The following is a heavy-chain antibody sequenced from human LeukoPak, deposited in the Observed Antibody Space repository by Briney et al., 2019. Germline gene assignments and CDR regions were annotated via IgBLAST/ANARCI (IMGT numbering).Heavy chain of an antibody. CDR1: GFTFSSYW. J-gene: IGHJ2*01. CDR3: ARKKNSAYWYFDL. D-gene: IGHD4-23*01. Sequence: GGSLRLSCAASGFTFSSYWMSWVRQAPGKGLEWVANIKQDGSEKYYVDSVKGRFTISRDNAKNSLYLQMNSLRAEDTAVYYCARKKNSAYWYFDLWGRGTLVTVSP. CDR2: IKQDGSEK. V-gene: IGHV3-7*01.